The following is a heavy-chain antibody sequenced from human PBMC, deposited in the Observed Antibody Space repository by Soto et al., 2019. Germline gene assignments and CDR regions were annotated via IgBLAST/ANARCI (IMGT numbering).Heavy chain of an antibody. CDR2: IYYSGRT. V-gene: IGHV4-31*03. D-gene: IGHD6-6*01. Sequence: SETLSLTCTVSGGSSSSGGYYWTWIRQHPGKGLEWIGCIYYSGRTYYNPSLKSRLTISVDTSKRQFSLKLSSVTAADTAIYYWASTKDYSSSLDYWGQRTLVTVSS. CDR1: GGSSSSGGYY. J-gene: IGHJ4*02. CDR3: ASTKDYSSSLDY.